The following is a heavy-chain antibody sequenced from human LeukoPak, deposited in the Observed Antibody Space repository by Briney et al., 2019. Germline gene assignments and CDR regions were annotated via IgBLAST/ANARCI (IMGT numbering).Heavy chain of an antibody. J-gene: IGHJ4*02. CDR1: GFTFSSYW. Sequence: PGRSLRLSCAASGFTFSSYWMTWVRQAPGKGLEWEANIKQDGREKYYVDSVKGRFTISRDNAKNSLYLQMNSMRAEDTAVYYCARDEIGGSYYSSVSWGQGTLVTVSS. D-gene: IGHD1-26*01. CDR2: IKQDGREK. CDR3: ARDEIGGSYYSSVS. V-gene: IGHV3-7*01.